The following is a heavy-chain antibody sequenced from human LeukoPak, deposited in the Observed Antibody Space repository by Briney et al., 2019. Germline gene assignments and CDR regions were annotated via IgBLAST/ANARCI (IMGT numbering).Heavy chain of an antibody. CDR2: IYHSGST. D-gene: IGHD5-18*01. CDR3: ATGGWIQLWWSSNCFDP. Sequence: PSGTLSLTCAVSGGSISSSNWWSWVRQPPGKGLEWIGEIYHSGSTNYNPSLKSRVTISVDKSKNQFSMKLTSVTAADTAVYYCATGGWIQLWWSSNCFDPWGPGTLVTVSS. J-gene: IGHJ5*02. CDR1: GGSISSSNW. V-gene: IGHV4-4*02.